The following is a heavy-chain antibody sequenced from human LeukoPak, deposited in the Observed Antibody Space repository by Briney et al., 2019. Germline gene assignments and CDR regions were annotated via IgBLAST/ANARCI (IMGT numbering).Heavy chain of an antibody. Sequence: GASVKVSCKASGYTFTSYGISWVRQAPGQGLEWMGWISAYNGNTNYAQKLQGRVTMTTDTSTSPAYMELRSLRSDDTAVYYCARASLAYCGGDCPNWFDPWGQGTLVTVSS. CDR3: ARASLAYCGGDCPNWFDP. V-gene: IGHV1-18*01. CDR1: GYTFTSYG. J-gene: IGHJ5*02. CDR2: ISAYNGNT. D-gene: IGHD2-21*02.